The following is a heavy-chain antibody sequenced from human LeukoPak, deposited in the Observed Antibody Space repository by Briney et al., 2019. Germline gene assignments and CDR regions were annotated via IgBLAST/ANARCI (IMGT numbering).Heavy chain of an antibody. Sequence: GASVKVSCKASGYTITNNWMHWVRQAPGQGLEWMGWINPNSGGTNYAQKFQGRVTMTRDTSISTAYMELSRLRSDDTAVYYCASIGIAVAGPYMDVWGKGTTVTVSS. CDR3: ASIGIAVAGPYMDV. CDR2: INPNSGGT. V-gene: IGHV1-2*02. J-gene: IGHJ6*03. CDR1: GYTITNNW. D-gene: IGHD6-19*01.